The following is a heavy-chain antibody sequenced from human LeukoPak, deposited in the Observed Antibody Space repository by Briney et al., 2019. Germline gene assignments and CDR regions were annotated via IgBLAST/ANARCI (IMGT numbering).Heavy chain of an antibody. CDR1: GGSMSGYY. J-gene: IGHJ3*02. CDR3: ARDYLLTGAFDI. V-gene: IGHV4-59*13. CDR2: IYDSGST. Sequence: SATLSLTCTVSGGSMSGYYWNWIRQPPGKGLEWIGYIYDSGSTDYNPSLRGRVTISVDTSKSQFSLKLSSMTAADTAVYYCARDYLLTGAFDIWGRGAMVTVSS. D-gene: IGHD2-15*01.